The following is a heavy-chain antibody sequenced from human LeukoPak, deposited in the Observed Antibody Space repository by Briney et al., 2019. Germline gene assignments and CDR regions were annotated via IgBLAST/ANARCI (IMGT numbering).Heavy chain of an antibody. J-gene: IGHJ4*02. CDR1: GFTFSSYA. CDR3: AKAPVTTCRGAYCYPFDY. V-gene: IGHV3-23*01. CDR2: FSGSGGST. D-gene: IGHD2-21*01. Sequence: PGGSLRLSCAASGFTFSSYAMSWVRQAPGKGLECISGFSGSGGSTYYADSVKGRFTISRDNSKNTLFLQMNGLRPEDAAVYYCAKAPVTTCRGAYCYPFDYWGQGTLVTVSS.